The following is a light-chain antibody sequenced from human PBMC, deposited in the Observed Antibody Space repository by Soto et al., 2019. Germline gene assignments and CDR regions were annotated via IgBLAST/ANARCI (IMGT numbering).Light chain of an antibody. Sequence: EIVLTQSPATLSLSPGERATLSCRASQSVSSYLAWYQQKPGQAPRLLIYDASNRATGIPARFSGSGSGTDFTLTISSLVPEDFAVDYCQQRSNGPLVTFGQGTRLEIK. V-gene: IGKV3-11*01. CDR3: QQRSNGPLVT. CDR2: DAS. J-gene: IGKJ5*01. CDR1: QSVSSY.